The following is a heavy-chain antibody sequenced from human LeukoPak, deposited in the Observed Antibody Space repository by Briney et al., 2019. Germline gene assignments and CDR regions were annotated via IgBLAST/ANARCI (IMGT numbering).Heavy chain of an antibody. D-gene: IGHD1-1*01. J-gene: IGHJ4*02. CDR2: LKSSGDTT. CDR1: GYSFTSYH. Sequence: ASVKVSCKTSGYSFTSYHTHWLRQAPGQGLEWVGILKSSGDTTVYAQKFQGRVTVTRDTSTSTVYMELSSLSSEDTAVYYCAREDPHTYNFDFWGPGTLVTVSS. CDR3: AREDPHTYNFDF. V-gene: IGHV1-46*01.